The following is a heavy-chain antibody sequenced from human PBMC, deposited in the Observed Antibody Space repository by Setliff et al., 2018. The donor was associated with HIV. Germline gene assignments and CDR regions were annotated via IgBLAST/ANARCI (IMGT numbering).Heavy chain of an antibody. Sequence: GGSLRLSCTASGFSFRNFGMTWVRQAPGKGLEWVSSISSSDDDTHYADSLRGRFTVSREHAKSALYLQMNNLSVDDTAVYYCVRDSAGVVMIPDSWGQGALVTVSS. CDR3: VRDSAGVVMIPDS. CDR2: ISSSDDDT. J-gene: IGHJ4*02. V-gene: IGHV3-21*01. D-gene: IGHD3-22*01. CDR1: GFSFRNFG.